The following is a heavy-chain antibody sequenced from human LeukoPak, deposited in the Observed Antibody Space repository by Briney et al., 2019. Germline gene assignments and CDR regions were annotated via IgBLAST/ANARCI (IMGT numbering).Heavy chain of an antibody. V-gene: IGHV3-30-3*01. CDR2: ISYDGSNK. CDR1: GFTFSSYA. J-gene: IGHJ4*02. Sequence: GSLRLSCAASGFTFSSYAMHWVRQAPGKGLEWVAVISYDGSNKYYADSVKGRFTISRDNSKNTLYLQMNSLRAEDTAVYYCARMDDWGQGTLVTVSS. CDR3: ARMDD.